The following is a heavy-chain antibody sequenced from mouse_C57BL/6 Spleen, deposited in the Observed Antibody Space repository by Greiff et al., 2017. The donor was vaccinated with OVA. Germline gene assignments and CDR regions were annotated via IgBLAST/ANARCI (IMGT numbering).Heavy chain of an antibody. J-gene: IGHJ2*01. CDR3: ISYGSSWDY. V-gene: IGHV1-82*01. CDR1: GYAFSSSW. D-gene: IGHD1-1*01. CDR2: IYPGDGGT. Sequence: QVQLQQSGPELVKPGASVKISCKASGYAFSSSWMNWVKQRPGKGLEWIGRIYPGDGGTNYNGKFKGKATLTADKSTSTTYMPLSSLTSEDSAVYFFISYGSSWDYWGKGTTLTVSS.